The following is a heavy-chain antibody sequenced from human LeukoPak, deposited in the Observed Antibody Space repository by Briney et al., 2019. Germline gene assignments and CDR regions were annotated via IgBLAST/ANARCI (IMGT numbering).Heavy chain of an antibody. CDR3: AKGGTMVRGVIDY. V-gene: IGHV3-7*03. D-gene: IGHD3-10*01. J-gene: IGHJ4*02. CDR2: IKQDGSEK. Sequence: GGSLRLSCAASGFTFSRYWMNWVRQAPGKGLEWVANIKQDGSEKYYVDSVKGRFTISRDNSKNTLYLQMNSLRAEDTAVYYCAKGGTMVRGVIDYWGQGTLVTVSS. CDR1: GFTFSRYW.